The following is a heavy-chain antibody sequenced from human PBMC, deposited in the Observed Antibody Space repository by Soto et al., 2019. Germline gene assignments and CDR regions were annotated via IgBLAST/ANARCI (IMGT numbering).Heavy chain of an antibody. J-gene: IGHJ2*01. D-gene: IGHD5-18*01. V-gene: IGHV4-34*10. CDR1: GGSFSGYY. CDR3: ARKSHWYCYSYFDL. CDR2: VYDSGST. Sequence: SETLSLTCAVSGGSFSGYYWSWIRQPAGKGLEWIGYVYDSGSTDYIPSLKSRLFMSIDKSQNQFTLKLTSVTAADTATYYCARKSHWYCYSYFDLWGRGTLVTVSS.